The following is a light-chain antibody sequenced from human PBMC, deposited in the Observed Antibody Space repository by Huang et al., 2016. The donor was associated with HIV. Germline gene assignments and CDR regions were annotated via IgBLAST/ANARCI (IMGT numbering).Light chain of an antibody. J-gene: IGKJ2*01. CDR3: QQYNDWPRT. V-gene: IGKV3-15*01. Sequence: EIVMTQSPATLSVSPGERATLSCRASQNVRNNLAWYQQKPGQAPSLRIYGASTRATDIPARFSGSGSGTEFTLTISSLQSEEFAVYYCQQYNDWPRTFGQGTKLEIK. CDR2: GAS. CDR1: QNVRNN.